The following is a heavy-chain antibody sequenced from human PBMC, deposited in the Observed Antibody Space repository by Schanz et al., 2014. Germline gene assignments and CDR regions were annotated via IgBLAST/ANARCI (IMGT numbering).Heavy chain of an antibody. CDR2: MSGSGAST. CDR1: GFTFFGSFA. D-gene: IGHD3-10*01. J-gene: IGHJ4*02. V-gene: IGHV3-23*01. Sequence: ESGGGLVQPGGSLRLSCVASGFTFFGSFAMSWVRQAPGKGLEWVSGMSGSGASTYYADSVKGRFTISRDNSKNTLYLQMNSLRAEDTAVYYCAKDQGSYGSGSYSYFDYWGQGTLATVSS. CDR3: AKDQGSYGSGSYSYFDY.